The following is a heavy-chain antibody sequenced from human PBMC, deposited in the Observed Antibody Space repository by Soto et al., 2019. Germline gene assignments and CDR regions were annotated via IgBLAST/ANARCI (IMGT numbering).Heavy chain of an antibody. CDR2: ISPDGSNE. CDR3: XXXXXXXXXPVDY. J-gene: IGHJ4*02. V-gene: IGHV3-30-3*01. CDR1: GFNFNKYA. Sequence: QVQLVESGGGVVQPGGSLRLSCAASGFNFNKYAMHWVRXXXXXXXEWVAIISPDGSNENYADSVKGRFTISRDNSRXXXXXXXXXXXXXXXXXXXXXXXXXXXXXPVDYWGRGTLVTVSS.